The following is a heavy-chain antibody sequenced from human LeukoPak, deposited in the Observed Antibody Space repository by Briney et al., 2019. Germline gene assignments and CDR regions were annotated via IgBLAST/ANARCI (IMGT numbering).Heavy chain of an antibody. J-gene: IGHJ6*03. CDR2: INHSGST. D-gene: IGHD6-13*01. V-gene: IGHV4-34*01. CDR3: ARQGIAAAGKDYYMDV. CDR1: GGSFSGYY. Sequence: HSENLSLTCAVYGGSFSGYYWSWIRQPPGKGLEWIGEINHSGSTNYNPSLKSRVTISVDTSKNQFSLKLSSVTAADTAVYYCARQGIAAAGKDYYMDVWGKGTTVTVSS.